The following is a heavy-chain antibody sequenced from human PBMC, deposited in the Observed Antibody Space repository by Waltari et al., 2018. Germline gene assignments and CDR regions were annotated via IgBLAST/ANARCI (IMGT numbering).Heavy chain of an antibody. CDR2: VDPADSET. V-gene: IGHV1-69-2*01. CDR3: ATVLTTVPTYWFDP. D-gene: IGHD4-4*01. CDR1: GYTFTDYY. J-gene: IGHJ5*02. Sequence: EVQLVQSGAEMKKPGATVKISCKASGYTFTDYYIHWVQQAPGKGLEWMGRVDPADSETIYAEKFQGRGTITADTSTDTAYMELSSLRSEDTAVYYCATVLTTVPTYWFDPWGQGTLVTVSS.